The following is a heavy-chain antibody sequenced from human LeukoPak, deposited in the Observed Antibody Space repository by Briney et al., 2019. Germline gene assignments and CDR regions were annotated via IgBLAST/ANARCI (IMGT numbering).Heavy chain of an antibody. CDR2: IIPIFGTA. J-gene: IGHJ6*03. CDR3: AWNDFKYYYMDV. Sequence: GASVKVSCKASGGTFSSYAISWVRQAPGQGLEWMGGIIPIFGTANYAQKFQGRVTITTDESTSTAYMELSSLRSEDTAVYYCAWNDFKYYYMDVWGKGTTVTVSS. D-gene: IGHD1-1*01. V-gene: IGHV1-69*05. CDR1: GGTFSSYA.